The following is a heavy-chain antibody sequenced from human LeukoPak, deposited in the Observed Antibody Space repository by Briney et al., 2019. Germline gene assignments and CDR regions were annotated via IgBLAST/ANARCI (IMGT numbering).Heavy chain of an antibody. CDR2: ISGSGGST. CDR3: AKEPRNSNRIAVAGPSFFDY. Sequence: GGSLSLSCAVSGFTFSSYAMSCVRQAPGKGLEWVSAISGSGGSTYYADSVKGRFTISRDNSKNTLYLQMNSLRAEDTAVYYCAKEPRNSNRIAVAGPSFFDYWGQGTLVTVSS. D-gene: IGHD6-19*01. V-gene: IGHV3-23*01. J-gene: IGHJ4*02. CDR1: GFTFSSYA.